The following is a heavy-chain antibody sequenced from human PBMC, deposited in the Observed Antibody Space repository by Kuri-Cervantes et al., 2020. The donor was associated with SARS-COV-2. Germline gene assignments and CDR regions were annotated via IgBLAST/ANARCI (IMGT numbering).Heavy chain of an antibody. CDR3: ARPADYGDYVRVVYMDV. D-gene: IGHD4-17*01. CDR2: LDHSGKA. V-gene: IGHV4-34*01. J-gene: IGHJ6*03. Sequence: GSLRLSCAVYGGSLNNFYWSWIRQSPGKGPEWIGELDHSGKANYNPSLKSRVTISVDKSKNQFSLKVTSMAAADTAVYYCARPADYGDYVRVVYMDVWGKGTTVTVSS. CDR1: GGSLNNFY.